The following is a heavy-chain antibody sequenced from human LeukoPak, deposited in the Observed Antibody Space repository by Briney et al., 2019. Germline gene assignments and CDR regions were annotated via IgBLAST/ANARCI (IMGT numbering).Heavy chain of an antibody. Sequence: ASVKVSCKASGHTFTGYYMHWVRQAPGQGLEWMGWINPNSGGTNYAQKFQGRVTMTRDTSISTAYMELSRLRSDDTAVYYCARVDVGYSYGLYFDYWGQGTLVTVSS. CDR1: GHTFTGYY. D-gene: IGHD5-18*01. J-gene: IGHJ4*02. CDR3: ARVDVGYSYGLYFDY. CDR2: INPNSGGT. V-gene: IGHV1-2*02.